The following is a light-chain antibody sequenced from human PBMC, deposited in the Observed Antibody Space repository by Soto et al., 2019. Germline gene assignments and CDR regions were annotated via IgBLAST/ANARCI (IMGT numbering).Light chain of an antibody. CDR1: QGISSY. V-gene: IGKV1-9*01. CDR2: AAS. Sequence: DIQLTQSPSFLSASVGDIVNINCRASQGISSYLAWYQQKPGKAPKLLISAASTLQSGVPSRFSGSGSGTEFTLTISSLQPEDFATYYCQQLNNYPRTFGQGTKVDIK. CDR3: QQLNNYPRT. J-gene: IGKJ1*01.